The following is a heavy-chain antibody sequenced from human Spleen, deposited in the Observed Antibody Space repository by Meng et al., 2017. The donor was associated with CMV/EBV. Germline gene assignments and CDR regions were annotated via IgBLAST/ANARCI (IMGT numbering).Heavy chain of an antibody. CDR1: VFPFDDYP. V-gene: IGHV3-43*01. D-gene: IGHD3-16*01. CDR3: AMGTYDYADY. J-gene: IGHJ4*02. CDR2: ISWNGISA. Sequence: LSCAGSVFPFDDYPMHWVRQAPGKGLEWISLISWNGISASYADSVKGRFTISRDNSKNSLYLQMNSLSPEDTALYYCAMGTYDYADYWGQGTLVTVSS.